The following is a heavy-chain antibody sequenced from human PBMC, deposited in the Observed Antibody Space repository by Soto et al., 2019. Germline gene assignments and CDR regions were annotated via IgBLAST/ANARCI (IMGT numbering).Heavy chain of an antibody. D-gene: IGHD3-22*01. V-gene: IGHV3-23*01. J-gene: IGHJ4*02. Sequence: GGSLRLSCAASGFTFSSYAMSWVRQAPGKGLEWVSGISGGGSSTCYADSVKGRFTISRDNAKNTLYLQMNSLRAEDTAVYYCARVYYYDSSGPFDYWGQGTLVTVSS. CDR2: ISGGGSST. CDR3: ARVYYYDSSGPFDY. CDR1: GFTFSSYA.